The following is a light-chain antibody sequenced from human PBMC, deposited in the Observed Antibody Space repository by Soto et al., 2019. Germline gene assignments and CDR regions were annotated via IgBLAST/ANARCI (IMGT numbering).Light chain of an antibody. J-gene: IGKJ1*01. CDR1: QNVGTW. CDR3: QQYYSYWT. V-gene: IGKV1-5*03. CDR2: KAS. Sequence: DIQMTQSPSTLSASVGDRVTITCRASQNVGTWLAWYQQKPGKAPKLLIYKASTLEGGVPSRFSGSGSGTDFTLTISSLQPDDFATYYCQQYYSYWTFGQGTKVEIK.